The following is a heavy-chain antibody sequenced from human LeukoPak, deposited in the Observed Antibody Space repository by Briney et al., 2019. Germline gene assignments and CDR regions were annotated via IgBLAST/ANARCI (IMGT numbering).Heavy chain of an antibody. Sequence: GGSLRLSCAASGFTFSSYWMHWVRQVPGKGLVWVARINPGGGSITYADSVKGRFTISRDNAKNTLYLQMDSLRAEDTGVYYCARSNRADDYWGQGTLVTVSS. CDR2: INPGGGSI. J-gene: IGHJ4*02. CDR3: ARSNRADDY. V-gene: IGHV3-74*01. D-gene: IGHD1-14*01. CDR1: GFTFSSYW.